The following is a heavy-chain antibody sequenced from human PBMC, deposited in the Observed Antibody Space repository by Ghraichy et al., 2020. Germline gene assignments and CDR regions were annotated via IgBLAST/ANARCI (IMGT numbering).Heavy chain of an antibody. CDR1: GFILSNYW. V-gene: IGHV3-74*01. D-gene: IGHD2-15*01. CDR3: AREYCSGGRCFFGTGGSHFDY. CDR2: IKGDGSNT. J-gene: IGHJ4*02. Sequence: GGSLRLSCAASGFILSNYWMHWVRQAPGKGLVWVSRIKGDGSNTIYADSVKGRFTISRDNAKNTLYLQMNSLSAEDTAVYYCAREYCSGGRCFFGTGGSHFDYWGQGALVTVSS.